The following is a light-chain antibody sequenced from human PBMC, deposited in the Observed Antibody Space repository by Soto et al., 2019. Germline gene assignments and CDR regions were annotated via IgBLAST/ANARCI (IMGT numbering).Light chain of an antibody. CDR3: QQRSNWPPWDFT. Sequence: EMVWTQSPATLSLSPGERATLSGRASQSVSSYLAWYQQKPGQAPRLLIYDASNRATGIPARFSGSGSGTDFTLTISSLEPEDFAVYYCQQRSNWPPWDFTFGPGTKVDIK. V-gene: IGKV3-11*01. CDR2: DAS. CDR1: QSVSSY. J-gene: IGKJ3*01.